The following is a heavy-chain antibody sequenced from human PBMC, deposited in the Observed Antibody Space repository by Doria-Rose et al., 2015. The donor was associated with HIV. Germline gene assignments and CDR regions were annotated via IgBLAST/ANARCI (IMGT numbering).Heavy chain of an antibody. J-gene: IGHJ4*02. Sequence: QVTLKESGPMLVKPTETLTLTCTVSGVSLSSPGMGVSWIRQSPGKALEWLANIFSDDERSYRSSLKSRLTIARGTSKSQVVLTMTDMDPVDTATYYCARIKSSRWYHKYYFDFWGQGTLVIVSA. CDR1: GVSLSSPGMG. CDR2: IFSDDER. CDR3: ARIKSSRWYHKYYFDF. V-gene: IGHV2-26*01. D-gene: IGHD6-13*01.